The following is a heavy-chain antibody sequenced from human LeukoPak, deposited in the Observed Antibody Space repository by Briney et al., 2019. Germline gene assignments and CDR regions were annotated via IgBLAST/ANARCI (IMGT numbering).Heavy chain of an antibody. V-gene: IGHV4-39*07. CDR2: IYYSGST. J-gene: IGHJ5*02. D-gene: IGHD6-19*01. Sequence: SETLSLTCTVSGGSISSSSYYWGWIRQPPGKGLEWIGSIYYSGSTYYNPSLKSRVTISVDTSKNQFSLKLSSVTAADTAVYYCARESRYPGSEGNPIIIGSGWYYNWFDPWGQGTPVTVSS. CDR3: ARESRYPGSEGNPIIIGSGWYYNWFDP. CDR1: GGSISSSSYY.